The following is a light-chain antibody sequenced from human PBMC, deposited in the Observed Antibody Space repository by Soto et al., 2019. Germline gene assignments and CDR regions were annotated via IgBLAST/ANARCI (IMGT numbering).Light chain of an antibody. V-gene: IGKV3-20*01. CDR3: QQYGSSPWT. J-gene: IGKJ1*01. CDR2: GAS. Sequence: EIVLTQSPAILSLSLGERATLSCRASQSVSSSYLAWYQQKPGQAPRLLIYGASSRATGIPDRFSGSGSGTDFTLTISRLEPEDFALYYCQQYGSSPWTFGQGTKVDIK. CDR1: QSVSSSY.